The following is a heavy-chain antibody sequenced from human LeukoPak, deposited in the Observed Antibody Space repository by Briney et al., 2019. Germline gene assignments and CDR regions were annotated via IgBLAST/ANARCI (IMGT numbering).Heavy chain of an antibody. CDR2: INWNGGRT. D-gene: IGHD6-13*01. Sequence: GGSLRLSCAASGFTFDAYAMSWVRQAPGKGLERVSGINWNGGRTGYADSVKGRFTISRDNAKNSLYLQMNSLRAEDTAIYYCTSLNWYVGVDWGQGTLVTVSS. J-gene: IGHJ4*02. CDR3: TSLNWYVGVD. V-gene: IGHV3-20*04. CDR1: GFTFDAYA.